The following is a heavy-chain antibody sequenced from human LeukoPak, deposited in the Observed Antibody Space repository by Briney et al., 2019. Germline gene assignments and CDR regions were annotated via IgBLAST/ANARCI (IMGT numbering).Heavy chain of an antibody. CDR2: IYTSGST. D-gene: IGHD3-22*01. J-gene: IGHJ4*02. V-gene: IGHV4-4*09. CDR1: GGSISSYY. CDR3: ARHPYDSSGYYGESYFDY. Sequence: PSETLPLTCTVSGGSISSYYWSWIRQPPGKGLEWIGYIYTSGSTNYNPSLKSRVTISVDTSKNQFSLKLSSVTAADTAVYYCARHPYDSSGYYGESYFDYWGQGTLVTVSS.